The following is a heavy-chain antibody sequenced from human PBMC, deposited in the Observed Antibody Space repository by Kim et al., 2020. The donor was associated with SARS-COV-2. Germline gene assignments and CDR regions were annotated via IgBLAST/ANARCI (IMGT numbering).Heavy chain of an antibody. CDR1: GGSFSGYY. Sequence: SETLSLTCAVYGGSFSGYYWSWIRQPPGKGLEWIGEINHSGSTNYNPSLKSRVTISVDTSKNQFSLKLSSVTAADTAVYYCACFPEGTAAGQGFDYWGQGTLVTVSS. V-gene: IGHV4-34*01. CDR3: ACFPEGTAAGQGFDY. CDR2: INHSGST. J-gene: IGHJ4*02. D-gene: IGHD6-13*01.